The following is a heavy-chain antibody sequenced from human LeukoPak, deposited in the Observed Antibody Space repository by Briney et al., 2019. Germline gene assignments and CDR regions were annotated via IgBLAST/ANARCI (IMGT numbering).Heavy chain of an antibody. Sequence: SETLSLTCTVSGGSIRSSSYYWGWIRQPPGKGLEWIGSIYYSGSTYYNPSLKSRVTISVDTSKNQFSLKLSSVTAADTAVYYCARHEVDYGSGSHFDYWGQGTLVTVSS. V-gene: IGHV4-39*01. CDR3: ARHEVDYGSGSHFDY. CDR1: GGSIRSSSYY. J-gene: IGHJ4*02. D-gene: IGHD3-10*01. CDR2: IYYSGST.